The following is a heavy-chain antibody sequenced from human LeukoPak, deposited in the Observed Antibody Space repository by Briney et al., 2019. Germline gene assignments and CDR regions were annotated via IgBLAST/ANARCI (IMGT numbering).Heavy chain of an antibody. V-gene: IGHV1-46*01. CDR3: ARGPGIYGMDV. J-gene: IGHJ6*02. CDR2: INPSDGAT. CDR1: GYTFTMYY. Sequence: ASVKVSCKASGYTFTMYYIHWVRQAPGQGLEWMGMINPSDGATTYAQRFQGRVIMTRDTSISTAYMELSRLRSDDTAVYYCARGPGIYGMDVWGQGTTVTVSS.